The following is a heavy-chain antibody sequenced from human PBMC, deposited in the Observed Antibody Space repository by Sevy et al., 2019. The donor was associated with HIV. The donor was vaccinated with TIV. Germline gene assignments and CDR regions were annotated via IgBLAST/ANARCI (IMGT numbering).Heavy chain of an antibody. J-gene: IGHJ4*02. CDR2: IGTSRQTI. CDR3: TRGAHSLDY. Sequence: GGSLRLSCTASGFTFNSYTMNWVRQAPGKGLEWISYIGTSRQTIYYAGSVQGRFTISRDNAKNTLYLQMTSLRVEDTAVYYCTRGAHSLDYWGQGTLVTVSS. D-gene: IGHD2-15*01. CDR1: GFTFNSYT. V-gene: IGHV3-48*01.